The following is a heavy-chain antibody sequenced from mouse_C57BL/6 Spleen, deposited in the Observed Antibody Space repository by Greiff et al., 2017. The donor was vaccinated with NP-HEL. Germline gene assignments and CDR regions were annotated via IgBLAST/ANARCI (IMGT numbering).Heavy chain of an antibody. J-gene: IGHJ3*01. CDR2: IWSGGST. V-gene: IGHV2-2*01. CDR3: AHRGFAY. CDR1: GFSLTSYG. Sequence: QVQLQQSGPGLVQPSQSLSITCTVSGFSLTSYGVHWVRQSPGKGLEWLGVIWSGGSTDYNAAFISRLSISKDNSKSQVFFKMNSLQADDTSIYYCAHRGFAYWGQGTLVTVSA.